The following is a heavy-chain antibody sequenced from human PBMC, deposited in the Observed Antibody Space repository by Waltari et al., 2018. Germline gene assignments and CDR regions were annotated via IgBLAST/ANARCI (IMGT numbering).Heavy chain of an antibody. Sequence: QVQLQESGPGLVKPSETLSLTCTVSGGSISSYYWSWIRQPPGKGLEWIGYIYYSGSTNYNPSLKSRVTISVDTSKNQFSLKLSSVTAADTAVYYCAREGEYYYGSGSYSKWFDPWGQGTLVTVSS. D-gene: IGHD3-10*01. CDR1: GGSISSYY. CDR3: AREGEYYYGSGSYSKWFDP. CDR2: IYYSGST. V-gene: IGHV4-59*12. J-gene: IGHJ5*02.